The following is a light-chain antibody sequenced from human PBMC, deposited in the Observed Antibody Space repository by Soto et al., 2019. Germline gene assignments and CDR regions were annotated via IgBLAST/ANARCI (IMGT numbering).Light chain of an antibody. CDR2: EVV. J-gene: IGLJ1*01. CDR3: ISYTGSSTSYV. V-gene: IGLV2-8*01. CDR1: KNDIGVYDF. Sequence: QSALTQPPSASGSPGQSVTISCTGTKNDIGVYDFVSWYQHHPGKAPRLIIYEVVQRPSGVPDRFSGFKSGNTASLTVSGLRAEDEADYYCISYTGSSTSYVFGSGTKVTVL.